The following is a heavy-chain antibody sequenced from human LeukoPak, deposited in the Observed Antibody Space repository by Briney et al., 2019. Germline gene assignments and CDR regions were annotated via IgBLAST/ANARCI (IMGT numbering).Heavy chain of an antibody. CDR3: AKDHAVVITPWLDY. CDR2: ISYDGSNE. Sequence: GGSLRLSCAASGFTFSSYVMHWVRQAPGKGLEWVAIISYDGSNEYYADSVKGRFTISRDNSKNTLYLQMNSLRAEDTAVYYCAKDHAVVITPWLDYWGQGTLVTVSS. CDR1: GFTFSSYV. D-gene: IGHD3-22*01. J-gene: IGHJ4*02. V-gene: IGHV3-30*04.